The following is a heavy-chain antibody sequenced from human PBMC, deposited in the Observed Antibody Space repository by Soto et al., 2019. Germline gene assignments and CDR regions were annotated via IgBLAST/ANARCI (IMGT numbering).Heavy chain of an antibody. D-gene: IGHD5-12*01. CDR2: IIPIFGTA. CDR1: GGTFSSYA. CDR3: ASGLRGGYNPSYY. Sequence: SVKVSCKASGGTFSSYAISWVRQAPGQGLEWMGGIIPIFGTANYAQKFQGRVTITADESTSTAYMELSSLRSEDTAVYYCASGLRGGYNPSYYWGQGTLVTVSS. J-gene: IGHJ4*02. V-gene: IGHV1-69*13.